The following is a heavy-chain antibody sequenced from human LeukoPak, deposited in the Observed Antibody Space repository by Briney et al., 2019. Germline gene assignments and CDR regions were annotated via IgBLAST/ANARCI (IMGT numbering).Heavy chain of an antibody. CDR1: GFTFDDYG. V-gene: IGHV3-20*04. Sequence: GGSLRLSCAASGFTFDDYGMSWVRQAPGKGLEWVSGINWNGGSTGYADSVKGRFTISRDNAKNSLYLRMNSLRAEDTALYYCARTSYYDFWSGPNYYYYMDVWGKGTTVTVSS. CDR3: ARTSYYDFWSGPNYYYYMDV. CDR2: INWNGGST. J-gene: IGHJ6*03. D-gene: IGHD3-3*01.